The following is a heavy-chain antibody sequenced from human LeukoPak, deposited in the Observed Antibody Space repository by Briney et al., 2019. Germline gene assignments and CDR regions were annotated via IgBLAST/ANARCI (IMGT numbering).Heavy chain of an antibody. J-gene: IGHJ5*02. V-gene: IGHV1-2*02. Sequence: ASVKVSCKASGYTFTGYYMHWVRQAPGQGLEWMGWINPNSGGTNYAQKFQGRVTMTRDTSISTAYMELSRLRSDDTAVYYCAKPGDFGEFYNWFDPWGQGTLVTVSS. D-gene: IGHD3-10*01. CDR3: AKPGDFGEFYNWFDP. CDR1: GYTFTGYY. CDR2: INPNSGGT.